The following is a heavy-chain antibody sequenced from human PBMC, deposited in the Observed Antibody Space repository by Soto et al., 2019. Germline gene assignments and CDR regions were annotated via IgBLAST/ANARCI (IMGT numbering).Heavy chain of an antibody. CDR3: ARQPKDIVVVPAAMPVQRYYYGMDV. Sequence: PGESLKISCKGSGYSFTSYWIGWVRQMPGKGLEWMGIIYPGDSDTRYSPSFEGQVTISADKSISTAYLQWSSLKASDTAMYYCARQPKDIVVVPAAMPVQRYYYGMDVWGQGTTVTVSS. J-gene: IGHJ6*02. V-gene: IGHV5-51*01. D-gene: IGHD2-2*01. CDR2: IYPGDSDT. CDR1: GYSFTSYW.